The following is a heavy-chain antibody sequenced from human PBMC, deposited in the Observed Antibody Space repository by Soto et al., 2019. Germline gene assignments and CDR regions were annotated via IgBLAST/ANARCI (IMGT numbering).Heavy chain of an antibody. D-gene: IGHD1-26*01. CDR2: IFYTGTT. V-gene: IGHV4-39*02. CDR1: RGSISYNSHY. J-gene: IGHJ4*02. CDR3: ARLVVWAPFDSG. Sequence: WETLSLTCSVSRGSISYNSHYWGWIRQPPGKGLEWVGGIFYTGTTYYSPSLKDRVTISLGTSKNSFSLHLTSVITADTAAYFCARLVVWAPFDSGWGQGHLGTVSS.